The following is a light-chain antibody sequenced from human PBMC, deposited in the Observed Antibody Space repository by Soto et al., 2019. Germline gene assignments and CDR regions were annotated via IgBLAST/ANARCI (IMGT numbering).Light chain of an antibody. CDR1: QSVSRN. V-gene: IGKV3-15*01. J-gene: IGKJ4*01. Sequence: EIVMTQSPGTLSVSPGERATLSCRASQSVSRNLAWYQQKPGQAPRLLIYGASTRATGIPARFSGSGSGTEFTLTISSLQSEDFVVYYCQQYKNWPPLTFGGGTKVEIK. CDR2: GAS. CDR3: QQYKNWPPLT.